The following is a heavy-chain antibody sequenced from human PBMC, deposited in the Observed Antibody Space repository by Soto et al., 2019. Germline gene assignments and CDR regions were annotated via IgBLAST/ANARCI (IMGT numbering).Heavy chain of an antibody. J-gene: IGHJ4*02. D-gene: IGHD6-13*01. V-gene: IGHV3-74*01. CDR3: ASVSAAAAASFGG. Sequence: PGGSLRLSCTASGFTFSDYWMYWVRQAPGKGLVWVSRINRDGSGTSYADSVRGRFTISRDNAKNTLYLQMNSLRAEDTAVYYCASVSAAAAASFGGWGQGTLVTVSS. CDR1: GFTFSDYW. CDR2: INRDGSGT.